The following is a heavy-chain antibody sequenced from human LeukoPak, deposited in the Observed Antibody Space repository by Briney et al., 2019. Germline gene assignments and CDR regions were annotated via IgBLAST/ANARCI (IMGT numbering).Heavy chain of an antibody. CDR2: ISAYNGNT. Sequence: GASVKVSCKASGYTFTSYGISWVRQAPGQGLEWMGWISAYNGNTSYAQKLQGRVTMTTDTSTSTAYMELRSLRSDDTAVYYCARDAFGVTTVTADYWGQGTLVTVSS. V-gene: IGHV1-18*01. CDR3: ARDAFGVTTVTADY. J-gene: IGHJ4*02. D-gene: IGHD4-17*01. CDR1: GYTFTSYG.